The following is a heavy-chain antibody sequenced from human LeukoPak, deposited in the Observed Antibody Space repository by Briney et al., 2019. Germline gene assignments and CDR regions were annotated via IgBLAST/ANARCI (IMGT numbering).Heavy chain of an antibody. CDR2: FDPEDGET. D-gene: IGHD2-2*01. CDR1: GYTLTELS. CDR3: ATFHTSKDYFDY. J-gene: IGHJ4*02. Sequence: GASVKVSCKVSGYTLTELSMHWVRQAPGKGLEWMGGFDPEDGETIYAQKFQGRVTMTEDTSTDTAYMELSSLRSEDTAVYYCATFHTSKDYFDYWGQGTLVTVSS. V-gene: IGHV1-24*01.